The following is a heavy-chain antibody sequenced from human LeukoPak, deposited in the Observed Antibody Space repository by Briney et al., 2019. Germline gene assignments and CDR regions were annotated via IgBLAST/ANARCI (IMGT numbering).Heavy chain of an antibody. CDR3: ARGTYYGSGSISGGFDY. V-gene: IGHV1-18*01. D-gene: IGHD3-10*01. J-gene: IGHJ4*02. CDR2: ISTYNGDT. CDR1: GYTFTSFG. Sequence: GASVKVSCRASGYTFTSFGFSWVRQAPGQGLEWMGWISTYNGDTKYVQNFQDRLTMTTDTSASTAYMELRNLRSDDTAVYYCARGTYYGSGSISGGFDYWGQGTLVTVSS.